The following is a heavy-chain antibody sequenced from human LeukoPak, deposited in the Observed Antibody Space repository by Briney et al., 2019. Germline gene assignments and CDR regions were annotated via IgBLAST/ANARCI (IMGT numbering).Heavy chain of an antibody. CDR1: GDSASTINSY. V-gene: IGHV4-39*02. Sequence: SETPSLTCTVSGDSASTINSYWGWIRQPPGKGLQWIGNVYYSGKANYSPSLRSRVTMSVDTSKNRFSLKMTSVTAADTAVYFCARLRKGRYFDYFFESWGQGTLVTVSS. D-gene: IGHD3-9*01. CDR3: ARLRKGRYFDYFFES. CDR2: VYYSGKA. J-gene: IGHJ4*02.